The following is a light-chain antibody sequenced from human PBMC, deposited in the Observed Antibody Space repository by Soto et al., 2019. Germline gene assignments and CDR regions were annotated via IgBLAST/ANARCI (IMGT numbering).Light chain of an antibody. J-gene: IGLJ3*02. CDR2: EVT. CDR3: TSYGGSRALVE. V-gene: IGLV2-23*02. Sequence: QSALTQPASVSGSPGQSITISCSGTISDVGSYNLVSWYQHHPGKPPKLVIYEVTKRPSGISNRFSGSKSGNTASLTISGLQVEDEADYSCTSYGGSRALVEFGGGTKVTVL. CDR1: ISDVGSYNL.